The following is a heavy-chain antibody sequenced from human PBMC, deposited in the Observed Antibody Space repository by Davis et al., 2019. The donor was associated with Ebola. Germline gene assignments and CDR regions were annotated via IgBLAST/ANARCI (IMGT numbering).Heavy chain of an antibody. CDR2: IIFIFGTA. CDR1: GGTFSSYA. D-gene: IGHD1-26*01. Sequence: AASVKVSCKASGGTFSSYAISWVRQAPGQGLEWMGGIIFIFGTANYAQKFQGRVTITADESTSTAYMELSSLKSEDTAVYYCARDRGYSGSSSGFDYWGQGTLVTVSS. CDR3: ARDRGYSGSSSGFDY. J-gene: IGHJ4*02. V-gene: IGHV1-69*13.